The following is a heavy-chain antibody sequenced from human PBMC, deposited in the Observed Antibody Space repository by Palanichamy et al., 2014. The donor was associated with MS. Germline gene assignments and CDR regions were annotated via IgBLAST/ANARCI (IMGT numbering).Heavy chain of an antibody. CDR1: GFTFSTYA. CDR3: AKQGGQFLEWLSDRRAFDI. Sequence: EVQMLESGGGLEQPGGSLRLSCAASGFTFSTYAMSWVRQAPGKGLEWVSAISGSGGSTYYADSVKGRFTISRDNSMSTLYLQMNSLRAEDTAVYYCAKQGGQFLEWLSDRRAFDIWGQGTMVTVSS. J-gene: IGHJ3*02. CDR2: ISGSGGST. D-gene: IGHD3-3*01. V-gene: IGHV3-23*01.